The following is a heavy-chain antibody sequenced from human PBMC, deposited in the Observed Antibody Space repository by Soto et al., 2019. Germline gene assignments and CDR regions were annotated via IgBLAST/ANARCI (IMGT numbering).Heavy chain of an antibody. CDR2: INHSGST. Sequence: NPSETLSLTCAVYGGSFSGYYWSWIRQPPGKGLEWIGEINHSGSTNYNPSLKSRVTISVDTSKNQFSLKLSSVTAADTAVYYCARGLSAARGAYWGQGTLVTVSS. J-gene: IGHJ4*02. CDR3: ARGLSAARGAY. V-gene: IGHV4-34*01. CDR1: GGSFSGYY. D-gene: IGHD3-10*01.